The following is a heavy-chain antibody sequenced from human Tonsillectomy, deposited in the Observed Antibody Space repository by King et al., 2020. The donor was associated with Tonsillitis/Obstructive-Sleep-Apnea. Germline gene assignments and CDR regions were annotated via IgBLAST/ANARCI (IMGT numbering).Heavy chain of an antibody. CDR1: GGSFSGYY. D-gene: IGHD3-3*01. CDR2: INHSGST. CDR3: ARASDFWSGYPAVVFDI. J-gene: IGHJ3*02. Sequence: QVQLQQWGAGLLKPSETLSLTCAVYGGSFSGYYWSWIRQPPGKGLEWIGEINHSGSTNYNPSLKSRVTISVDTSKNQFSLKLSSVTAADTAVYYCARASDFWSGYPAVVFDIWGQGTLVTVSS. V-gene: IGHV4-34*01.